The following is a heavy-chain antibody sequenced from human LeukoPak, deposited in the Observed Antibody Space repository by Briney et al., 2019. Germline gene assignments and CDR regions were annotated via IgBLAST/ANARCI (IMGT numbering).Heavy chain of an antibody. Sequence: GGSLRLSCAASGFTFSGYATSWVRQAPGKGLEWVSTISDSGGSTYYAVSVKGRFTISRDNSKNTLYLQMNSLRAEDTAVYYCAKAVAGYYYYGMDVWGKGTTVTVSS. D-gene: IGHD6-19*01. CDR3: AKAVAGYYYYGMDV. J-gene: IGHJ6*04. CDR2: ISDSGGST. V-gene: IGHV3-23*01. CDR1: GFTFSGYA.